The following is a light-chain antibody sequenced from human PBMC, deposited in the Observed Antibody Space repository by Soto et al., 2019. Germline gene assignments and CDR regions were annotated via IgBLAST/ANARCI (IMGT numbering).Light chain of an antibody. V-gene: IGKV3-20*01. J-gene: IGKJ1*01. CDR1: QSVTGNY. CDR2: GAS. CDR3: QQYDSSWT. Sequence: EVVSTQSPVTLSLSPGERATLSCGASQSVTGNYLAWYQQKPGQAPRLLIFGASTRATGIPDRFSGSGSGTDFTLTISRLEPEDFAVYYCQQYDSSWTFGQGTKVDI.